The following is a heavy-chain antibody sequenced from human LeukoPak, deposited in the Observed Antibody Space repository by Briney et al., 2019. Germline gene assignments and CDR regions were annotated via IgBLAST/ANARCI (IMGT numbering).Heavy chain of an antibody. CDR3: ARVRVRAVLITYYYYSMDV. CDR2: ISYDGGNK. D-gene: IGHD3-10*01. J-gene: IGHJ6*02. Sequence: GTSLRLSCAASGFSFSSYAIHWVRQAPGKGLQWVALISYDGGNKDCANSVKGRFTISRDNSKNTLYLQMNSLRAEDTAVYYCARVRVRAVLITYYYYSMDVWGQGTTVTVSS. CDR1: GFSFSSYA. V-gene: IGHV3-30*04.